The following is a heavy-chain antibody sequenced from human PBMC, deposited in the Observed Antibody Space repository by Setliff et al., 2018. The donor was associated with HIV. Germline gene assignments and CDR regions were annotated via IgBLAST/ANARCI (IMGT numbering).Heavy chain of an antibody. Sequence: GASVKVSCKASGGTFSSYAISWVRQAPGQGLEWMGGIIPIFDTANYAQKFQGRVTMTTDTSTSTAYMELRSLRSDDTAIYYCARDEGGTTDYYYMDVWGKGTTVTVSS. V-gene: IGHV1-69*05. CDR3: ARDEGGTTDYYYMDV. CDR2: IIPIFDTA. CDR1: GGTFSSYA. D-gene: IGHD1-7*01. J-gene: IGHJ6*03.